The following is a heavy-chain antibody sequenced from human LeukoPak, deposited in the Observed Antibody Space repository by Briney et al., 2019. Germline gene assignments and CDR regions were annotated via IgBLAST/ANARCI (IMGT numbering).Heavy chain of an antibody. D-gene: IGHD1-26*01. CDR1: GFTFSSSW. Sequence: GGSLRLSCAASGFTFSSSWMHWVRQTPTKGLMWVSRLNNDGSTTNYADSVKGRFTISRDNAKNTLYLQMNSLRVEDTAFYYCARGGSSLDYWGQGTLVTVSS. J-gene: IGHJ4*02. CDR3: ARGGSSLDY. CDR2: LNNDGSTT. V-gene: IGHV3-74*01.